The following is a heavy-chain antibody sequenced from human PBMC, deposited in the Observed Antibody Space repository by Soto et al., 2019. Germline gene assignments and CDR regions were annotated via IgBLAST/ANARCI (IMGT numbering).Heavy chain of an antibody. CDR2: IRSKAYGGTT. Sequence: PGGSLRLSCTASGFTFGDYAMSWVRQAPGKGLEWVGFIRSKAYGGTTEYAASVKGGFTISRDDSKSIAYLQMNSLKTEDTAVYYCTRAMVRGVIIPYYYYGMDVWGQGTTVTVSS. CDR1: GFTFGDYA. CDR3: TRAMVRGVIIPYYYYGMDV. D-gene: IGHD3-10*01. J-gene: IGHJ6*02. V-gene: IGHV3-49*04.